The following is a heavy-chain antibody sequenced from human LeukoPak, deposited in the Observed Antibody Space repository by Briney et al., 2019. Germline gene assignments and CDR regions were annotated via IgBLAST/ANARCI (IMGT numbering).Heavy chain of an antibody. V-gene: IGHV3-33*06. CDR3: AKDSRGGWSGYFDY. CDR1: GFTFGNYG. Sequence: PGGSLRLSCAASGFTFGNYGFYWVRQAPGKGLEWVAVVWHDGSGEFHADSVRGRFSISRDDSKNTVYLQMDSLRADDTGVYYCAKDSRGGWSGYFDYWGQGTLVTVSS. D-gene: IGHD6-19*01. J-gene: IGHJ4*02. CDR2: VWHDGSGE.